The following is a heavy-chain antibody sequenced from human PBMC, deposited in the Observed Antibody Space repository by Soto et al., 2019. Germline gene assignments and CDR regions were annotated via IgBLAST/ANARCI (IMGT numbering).Heavy chain of an antibody. CDR2: IIPIFGTA. Sequence: SVKVSCKASGGTFSSYAISWVRQAPGQGLEWMGGIIPIFGTANYAQKFQGRVTITADESTSTAYMELSSLRSEDTAVYYCASTLLGYCSSTSCYMPLWGQGTLVTVYS. J-gene: IGHJ4*02. V-gene: IGHV1-69*13. CDR3: ASTLLGYCSSTSCYMPL. CDR1: GGTFSSYA. D-gene: IGHD2-2*02.